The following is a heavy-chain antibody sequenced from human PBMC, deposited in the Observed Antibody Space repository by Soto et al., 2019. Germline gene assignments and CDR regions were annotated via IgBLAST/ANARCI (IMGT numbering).Heavy chain of an antibody. V-gene: IGHV1-8*01. CDR2: MNPNSGNT. Sequence: GASVKVSCKASGYTFTSYDINWVRQATGQGLEWMGWMNPNSGNTGYAQKFQGRVTMTRNTSISTAYMELSSLRSEDTAVYYCARDWFGSGLSPSRFDPWGQGTLGTVSS. CDR1: GYTFTSYD. J-gene: IGHJ5*02. D-gene: IGHD6-19*01. CDR3: ARDWFGSGLSPSRFDP.